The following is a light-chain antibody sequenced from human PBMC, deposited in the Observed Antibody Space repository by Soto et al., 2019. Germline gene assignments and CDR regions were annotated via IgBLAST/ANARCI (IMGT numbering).Light chain of an antibody. V-gene: IGKV3-20*01. CDR2: VAS. CDR1: QSVSTSY. J-gene: IGKJ2*01. CDR3: QHYGSSLPYT. Sequence: EIVFTQSPGTLSLPPGERATLSCRASQSVSTSYLAWYQQKPGQAPRLRIYVASSRATGIPDRFSGSGSGTDGTLSISRLEPENLAVYYCQHYGSSLPYTFSQGTKLEIK.